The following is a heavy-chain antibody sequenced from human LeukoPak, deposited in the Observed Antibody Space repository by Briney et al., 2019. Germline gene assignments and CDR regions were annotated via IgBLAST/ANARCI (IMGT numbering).Heavy chain of an antibody. Sequence: GGSRRLSCAASGFTFSNAWMSWVRQAPGKGLEWVGRIKSKTDGGTTDYAAPVKGRFTISRDDSKNTLYLQMNSLKTEDTAVYYCTTPPGGYCSSTSCPRAFDIWGQGTMVTVSS. CDR1: GFTFSNAW. CDR2: IKSKTDGGTT. J-gene: IGHJ3*02. V-gene: IGHV3-15*01. D-gene: IGHD2-2*01. CDR3: TTPPGGYCSSTSCPRAFDI.